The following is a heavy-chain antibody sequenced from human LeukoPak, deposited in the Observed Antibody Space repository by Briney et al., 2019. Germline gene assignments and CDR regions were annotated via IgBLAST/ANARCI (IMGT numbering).Heavy chain of an antibody. CDR1: GYTFTDNY. D-gene: IGHD6-6*01. CDR3: MTFSSSSGGFGY. J-gene: IGHJ4*02. Sequence: SVKVSCKASGYTFTDNYIHWVRQAPGQGLEWMGVIIPIFGTANYAQKFQGRVTITTDESTSTAYMELSSLRSEDTAVYYCMTFSSSSGGFGYWSQGTLVTVSS. CDR2: IIPIFGTA. V-gene: IGHV1-69*05.